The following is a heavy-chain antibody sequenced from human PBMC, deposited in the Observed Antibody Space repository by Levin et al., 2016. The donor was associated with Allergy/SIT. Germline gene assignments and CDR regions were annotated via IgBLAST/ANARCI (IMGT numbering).Heavy chain of an antibody. J-gene: IGHJ4*02. V-gene: IGHV1-69*01. CDR2: IIPIFGTA. Sequence: WVRQAPGQGLEWMGGIIPIFGTANYAQKFQGRVTITADESTSTAYMELSSLRSEDTAVYYCAREGPTYYDSSGYYPWNFDYWGQGTLVTVSS. CDR3: AREGPTYYDSSGYYPWNFDY. D-gene: IGHD3-22*01.